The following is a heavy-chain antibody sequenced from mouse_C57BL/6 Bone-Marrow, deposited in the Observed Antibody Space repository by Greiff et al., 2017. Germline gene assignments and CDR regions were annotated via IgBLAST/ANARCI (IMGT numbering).Heavy chain of an antibody. V-gene: IGHV1-4*01. D-gene: IGHD1-1*01. CDR3: ARSRYYCSSYVGFAY. CDR2: INPSSGYT. J-gene: IGHJ3*01. CDR1: GYTFTSYT. Sequence: QVQLQQSGAELARPGASVKMSCKASGYTFTSYTMHWVKQRPGRGLEWIGYINPSSGYTKYNQKFKDKATLTADKSSSTAYMQLSSLTSEDSAVYYCARSRYYCSSYVGFAYWGQGTLVTVSA.